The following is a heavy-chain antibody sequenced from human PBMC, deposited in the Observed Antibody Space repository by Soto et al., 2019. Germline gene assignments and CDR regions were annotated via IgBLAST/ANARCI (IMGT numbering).Heavy chain of an antibody. Sequence: QLQLQESGPGLVKPSETLSLTCTVSGGSISSRGYYWGWIRQPLGTGMEWIGTIYYSGRTYYAPSIKSRVTISEDTSKNQFSLKLSSLTAAYKIVDYSATSNWFDPSGQGTLVTGSS. J-gene: IGHJ5*02. CDR1: GGSISSRGYY. CDR3: ATSNWFDP. V-gene: IGHV4-39*01. CDR2: IYYSGRT.